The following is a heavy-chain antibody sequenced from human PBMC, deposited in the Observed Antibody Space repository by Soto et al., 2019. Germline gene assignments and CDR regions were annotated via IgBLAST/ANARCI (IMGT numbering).Heavy chain of an antibody. CDR2: IRPDGSST. D-gene: IGHD5-12*01. Sequence: EVQLVESGGGLVQPGGSLRLSCVASGFSFSNNWMHWVRHAPGKGPVWVSRIRPDGSSTNYADFVKGRFTISRDNAKNTRYLQMNALTVEDAAVYYCARLDISAPPAIWGHGTMVTVSS. CDR1: GFSFSNNW. CDR3: ARLDISAPPAI. V-gene: IGHV3-74*01. J-gene: IGHJ3*02.